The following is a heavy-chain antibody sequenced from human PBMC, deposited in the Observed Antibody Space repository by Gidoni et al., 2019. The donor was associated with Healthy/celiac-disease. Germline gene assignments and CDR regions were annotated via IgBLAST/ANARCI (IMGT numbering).Heavy chain of an antibody. D-gene: IGHD6-13*01. CDR3: ARSDSSSWYLDY. J-gene: IGHJ4*02. Sequence: QVQLVQSGAQVKKPGASVKVSCKAFGYSFTSHDINWVRQATGQGLEWMGGMNPNSGNTGYAKKFQGRVTMTRKTSISTAYRELGSLRSEDTAVYYCARSDSSSWYLDYWGQGTLVTVSS. CDR2: MNPNSGNT. V-gene: IGHV1-8*01. CDR1: GYSFTSHD.